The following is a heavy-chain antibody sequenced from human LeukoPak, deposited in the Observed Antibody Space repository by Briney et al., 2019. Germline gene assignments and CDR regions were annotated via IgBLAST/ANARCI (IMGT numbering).Heavy chain of an antibody. D-gene: IGHD6-19*01. V-gene: IGHV3-9*01. CDR3: AKDRQSVAVAGTLAFDI. CDR2: ISWNSGSI. J-gene: IGHJ3*02. Sequence: PGGSLRLSCTTSGFNFRAYWMGWVRQAPGKGLEWVSGISWNSGSIGYADSVKGRFTISRDNAKNSLYLQMNSLRAEDTALYYCAKDRQSVAVAGTLAFDIWGQGTMVTVSS. CDR1: GFNFRAYW.